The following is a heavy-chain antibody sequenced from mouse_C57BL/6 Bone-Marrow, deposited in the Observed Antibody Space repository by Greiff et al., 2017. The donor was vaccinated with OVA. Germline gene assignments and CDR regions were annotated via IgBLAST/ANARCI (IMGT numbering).Heavy chain of an antibody. CDR1: GYTFTSYW. CDR3: ARESNYHWYFDV. V-gene: IGHV1-55*01. J-gene: IGHJ1*03. D-gene: IGHD2-5*01. Sequence: QLQQPGAELVKPGASVKMSCKASGYTFTSYWITWVKQRPGQGLEWIGDIYPGSGSTNYNEKFKSKATLTVDTSSSTAYMQLSSLTSEDSAVYYCARESNYHWYFDVWGTGTTVTVSS. CDR2: IYPGSGST.